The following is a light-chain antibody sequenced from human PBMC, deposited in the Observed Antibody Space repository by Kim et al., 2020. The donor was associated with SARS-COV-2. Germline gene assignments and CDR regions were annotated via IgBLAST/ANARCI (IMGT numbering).Light chain of an antibody. Sequence: IQMTQSPSSVSASVGDRVTITCQASQEIDSRLSWYQQRPGRAPELLIFGASNLEPGAPSRFTGSESETDFTFTIDSLQPDDVAMYYCQQYYDLPLTFGGGTKVDI. J-gene: IGKJ4*01. CDR2: GAS. V-gene: IGKV1-33*01. CDR3: QQYYDLPLT. CDR1: QEIDSR.